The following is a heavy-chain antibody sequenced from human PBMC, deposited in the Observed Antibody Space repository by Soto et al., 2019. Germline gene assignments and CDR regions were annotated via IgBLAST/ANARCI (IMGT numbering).Heavy chain of an antibody. CDR2: IYPGDSDT. CDR1: GYSFTSYW. Sequence: GESLKISCKGSGYSFTSYWIGWVRQMPGKGLEWMGIIYPGDSDTRYSPSFQGQVTISADKSISTAYLQWSSLKASDTAMYYCARHALPRLGYDAFDIWGQGTMVTVSS. V-gene: IGHV5-51*01. CDR3: ARHALPRLGYDAFDI. D-gene: IGHD3-9*01. J-gene: IGHJ3*02.